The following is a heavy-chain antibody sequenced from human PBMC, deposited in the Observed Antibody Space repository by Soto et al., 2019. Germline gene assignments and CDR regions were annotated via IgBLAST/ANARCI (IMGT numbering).Heavy chain of an antibody. V-gene: IGHV4-4*07. CDR1: GGSISSIY. CDR3: ARGMWATGMDV. Sequence: SETLSLTCSVSGGSISSIYWNWIRQPAGKGLEWIGRIYSGGSTNFNPSLKSRVTLSEDTSKNQFSLGLSSVTAADTAVYYCARGMWATGMDVWGQGTTVTVSS. J-gene: IGHJ6*02. D-gene: IGHD5-12*01. CDR2: IYSGGST.